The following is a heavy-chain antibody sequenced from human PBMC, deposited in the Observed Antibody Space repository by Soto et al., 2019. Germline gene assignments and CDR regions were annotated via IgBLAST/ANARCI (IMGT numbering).Heavy chain of an antibody. J-gene: IGHJ3*02. Sequence: EVQLVESGGGLVQPGGSLKLSCAASGFIVSGSAMHWVRQASGKGLELVGRIRSKANSYATAYAASVKGRFTISRDDSKNTAYLQMNSRKTEETAVYYCTRRPLTMFGVVTAKAFEIWGPGTMVTVSS. CDR1: GFIVSGSA. D-gene: IGHD3-3*01. CDR3: TRRPLTMFGVVTAKAFEI. V-gene: IGHV3-73*02. CDR2: IRSKANSYAT.